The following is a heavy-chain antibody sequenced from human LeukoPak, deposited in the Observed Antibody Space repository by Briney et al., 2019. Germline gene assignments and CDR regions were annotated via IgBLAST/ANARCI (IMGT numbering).Heavy chain of an antibody. J-gene: IGHJ5*02. CDR3: ARQGGYSYGSKNWFDP. D-gene: IGHD5-18*01. V-gene: IGHV4-39*01. CDR2: IHYSGNT. CDR1: GDSISSNSYY. Sequence: SETLSLTCSVSGDSISSNSYYWGWIRQPPGKAPVWVGSIHYSGNTFYNPSLKSRVTISVDTSKNQFSLKLSSVTAADTAVYYCARQGGYSYGSKNWFDPWGQGTLVTVSS.